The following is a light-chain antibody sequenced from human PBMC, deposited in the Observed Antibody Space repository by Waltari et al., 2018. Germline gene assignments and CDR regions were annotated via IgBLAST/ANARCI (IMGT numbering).Light chain of an antibody. CDR2: AAS. Sequence: DIQMTQSPSSLSASVGDRVTITCRASQSISSSLNWYQQKSGKARKLLIYAASSLQSGVPSRFSGSGSGTDFTLTIRSLQPEDIATYYCQQSYSSPLTFGGGTKVEIK. J-gene: IGKJ4*01. CDR1: QSISSS. CDR3: QQSYSSPLT. V-gene: IGKV1-39*01.